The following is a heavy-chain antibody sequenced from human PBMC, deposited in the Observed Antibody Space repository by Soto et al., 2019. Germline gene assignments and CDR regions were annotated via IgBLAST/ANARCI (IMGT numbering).Heavy chain of an antibody. D-gene: IGHD4-17*01. CDR1: GFTFSSYS. Sequence: EVQLVESGGGLVQPGGSLRLSCAASGFTFSSYSMNWVRQAPGKGLEWVSYISSSSRTIYYADSVKGRCTISRDNAKKSLYLQMNSLRDEDAAVYYCSRGSTVTSDLRGQGTLVTVFS. CDR2: ISSSSRTI. V-gene: IGHV3-48*02. J-gene: IGHJ4*01. CDR3: SRGSTVTSDL.